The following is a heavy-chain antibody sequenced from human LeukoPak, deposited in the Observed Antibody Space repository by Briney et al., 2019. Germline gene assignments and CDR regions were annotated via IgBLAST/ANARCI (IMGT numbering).Heavy chain of an antibody. Sequence: TGGSLRLSCAASGFTFSSYWMHWVRQAPGKGLVWVSRISSDGSSTNYADSGMGRFTVSRDNAENTLFLQMNSLRAEDTAVYCCATLGRYLDYWGQGTLVTVSP. CDR1: GFTFSSYW. D-gene: IGHD1-26*01. CDR2: ISSDGSST. J-gene: IGHJ4*02. CDR3: ATLGRYLDY. V-gene: IGHV3-74*01.